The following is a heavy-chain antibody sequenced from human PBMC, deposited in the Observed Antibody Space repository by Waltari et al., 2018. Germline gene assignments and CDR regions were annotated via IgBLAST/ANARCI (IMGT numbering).Heavy chain of an antibody. Sequence: QLQLQESGPGLERPSETLSLICSVYGGSISSTSHYWAWIRQPPGKGLEWIGSIYYTGSTYYNPSLKSRVTISVDTSKNQFSLKLSSVTAADTAVYYCARLGRWFDPWGQGTLVTVSS. V-gene: IGHV4-39*01. J-gene: IGHJ5*02. CDR2: IYYTGST. CDR1: GGSISSTSHY. CDR3: ARLGRWFDP.